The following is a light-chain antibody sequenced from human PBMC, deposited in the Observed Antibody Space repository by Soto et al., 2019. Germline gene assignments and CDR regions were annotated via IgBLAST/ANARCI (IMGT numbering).Light chain of an antibody. CDR2: AVT. Sequence: QSALTQPASVSGSPGQSIAISCTGTSSDVGSYNSVSWYQQFPGKAPKLILYAVTKRPSGVPDRFSGSKSGNTASLTVSGLQAEDEADYYCSSHAGINNVVFGGGTKLTVL. V-gene: IGLV2-8*01. CDR3: SSHAGINNVV. J-gene: IGLJ3*02. CDR1: SSDVGSYNS.